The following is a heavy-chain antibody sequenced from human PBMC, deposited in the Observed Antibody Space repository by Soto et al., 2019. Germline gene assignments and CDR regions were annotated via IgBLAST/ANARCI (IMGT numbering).Heavy chain of an antibody. Sequence: QVQLVESGGGVVQPGRSLRLSCAASGFTFSSYGMHWVRQAPGKGLEWVAVIWYDGSNKYYADSVKGRFTISRDNSKNTLYLQMNSLRAEDTAVYYCAREGLGTSYFDYWGQGTLVTVSS. J-gene: IGHJ4*02. V-gene: IGHV3-33*01. CDR1: GFTFSSYG. D-gene: IGHD6-19*01. CDR3: AREGLGTSYFDY. CDR2: IWYDGSNK.